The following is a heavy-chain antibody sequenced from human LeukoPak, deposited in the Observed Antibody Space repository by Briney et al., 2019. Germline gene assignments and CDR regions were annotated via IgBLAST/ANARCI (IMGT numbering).Heavy chain of an antibody. Sequence: GASVKVSCKASGYTFTGYYMHWVRQAPGQGLEWMGWINPNSGGTNYAQKFQGRVTMTRDTSISTAYMELSRLRSDDTAVYYCAINLYYDFWSGYYEEEVFDYWGQGTLVTVCS. CDR2: INPNSGGT. CDR3: AINLYYDFWSGYYEEEVFDY. CDR1: GYTFTGYY. V-gene: IGHV1-2*02. D-gene: IGHD3-3*01. J-gene: IGHJ4*02.